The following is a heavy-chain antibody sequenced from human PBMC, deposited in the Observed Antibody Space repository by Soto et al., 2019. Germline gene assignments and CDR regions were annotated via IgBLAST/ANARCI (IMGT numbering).Heavy chain of an antibody. J-gene: IGHJ4*02. CDR3: ARVLPGVNCSSTRCYRYDY. Sequence: SQTLSLTCAISGDSVSSNSAAWNWIRQSPSRGLEWLGRTYYRSKWYNDYAVSVKSRITINPDTSKNQFSLQLNSVTPEDTAVYYCARVLPGVNCSSTRCYRYDYWGQGTRVTVSS. CDR2: TYYRSKWYN. V-gene: IGHV6-1*01. D-gene: IGHD2-2*01. CDR1: GDSVSSNSAA.